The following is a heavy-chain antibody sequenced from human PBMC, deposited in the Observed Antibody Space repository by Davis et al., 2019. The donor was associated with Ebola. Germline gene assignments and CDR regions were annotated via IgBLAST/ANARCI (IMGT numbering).Heavy chain of an antibody. CDR2: IYYSEST. V-gene: IGHV4-39*01. CDR1: GGSFSGYY. CDR3: ASAYDSSGYYSLDY. J-gene: IGHJ4*02. Sequence: SETLSLTCAVYGGSFSGYYWGWIRQPPGKGLEWIGSIYYSESTYYNPSLKSRVTISVDTSKNQFSLKLSSVTAADTAVYYCASAYDSSGYYSLDYWGQGTLVTVSS. D-gene: IGHD3-22*01.